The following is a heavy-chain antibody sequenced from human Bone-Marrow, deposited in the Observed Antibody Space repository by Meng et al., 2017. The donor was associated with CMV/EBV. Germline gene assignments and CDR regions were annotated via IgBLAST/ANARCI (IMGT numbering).Heavy chain of an antibody. D-gene: IGHD1-14*01. CDR1: GGTFSSYA. V-gene: IGHV1-69*05. CDR2: IIPIFGTA. CDR3: ARAYHLYNQVLRFDP. Sequence: SGKVSGKASGGTFSSYAISWVRQAPGQGLEWMGGIIPIFGTANYAQKFQGRVTITTDESTSTAYMELSSLRSEDTAVYYCARAYHLYNQVLRFDPWGQGTLVSVAS. J-gene: IGHJ5*02.